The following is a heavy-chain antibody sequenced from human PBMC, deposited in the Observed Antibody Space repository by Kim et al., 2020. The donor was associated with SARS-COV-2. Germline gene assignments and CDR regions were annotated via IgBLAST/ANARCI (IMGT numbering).Heavy chain of an antibody. V-gene: IGHV4-31*03. CDR2: IYYSGST. Sequence: SETLSLTCSVSGDSINSGGYYWTWIRQRPGMGLEWIGYIYYSGSTYYTPSLKSRATISLDASKKGFSLRLSSVTAADTAVYYCARDKRDYDISIGYQKSIMVVWGQGTTVTVSS. J-gene: IGHJ6*02. D-gene: IGHD3-9*01. CDR1: GDSINSGGYY. CDR3: ARDKRDYDISIGYQKSIMVV.